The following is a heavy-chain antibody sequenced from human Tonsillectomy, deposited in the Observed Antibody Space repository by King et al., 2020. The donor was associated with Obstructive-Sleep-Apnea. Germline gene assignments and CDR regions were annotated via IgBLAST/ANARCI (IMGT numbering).Heavy chain of an antibody. CDR3: ARDAGLVRFLEWTLHGMDV. CDR1: GYTFTSYY. J-gene: IGHJ6*02. Sequence: QLVQSGAEVKKPGASVKVSCKASGYTFTSYYMHWVRQAPGQGLEWMGIINPSGGSTSYAQKFQGRVTMTRDTSTSTVYMELSSLRSEDTAVYYCARDAGLVRFLEWTLHGMDVWGHGTTVTVSS. D-gene: IGHD3-3*01. CDR2: INPSGGST. V-gene: IGHV1-46*01.